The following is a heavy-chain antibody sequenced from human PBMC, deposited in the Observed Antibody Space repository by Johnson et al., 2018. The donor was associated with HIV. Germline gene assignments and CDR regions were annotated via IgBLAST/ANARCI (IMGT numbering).Heavy chain of an antibody. CDR3: AKVPSPYSSSPDAFDI. D-gene: IGHD6-13*01. V-gene: IGHV3-30-3*01. CDR2: ISYDGTNK. Sequence: QVQLVESGGGVVQPGMSLRLSCAASGFTFSSYAMHWVRQAPGKGLEWVALISYDGTNKYYADSVKGRFTISRDNSKNTLYLQMNSLRPEDTAVYYCAKVPSPYSSSPDAFDIWGQGTMVTVSS. CDR1: GFTFSSYA. J-gene: IGHJ3*02.